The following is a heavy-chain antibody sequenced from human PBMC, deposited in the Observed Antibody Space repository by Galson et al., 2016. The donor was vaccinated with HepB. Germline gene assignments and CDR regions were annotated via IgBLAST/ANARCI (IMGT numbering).Heavy chain of an antibody. Sequence: SVKVSCKASGYRFLSYGISWVRQAPGQGLEWMGWISTYNGNTNYAQKLQDRVTLTTDTSTSTVYMELRSLTSDDTAVYFCARGFMGATRAGNYFDPWGQGSLVTVSS. V-gene: IGHV1-18*01. J-gene: IGHJ5*02. D-gene: IGHD1-26*01. CDR1: GYRFLSYG. CDR2: ISTYNGNT. CDR3: ARGFMGATRAGNYFDP.